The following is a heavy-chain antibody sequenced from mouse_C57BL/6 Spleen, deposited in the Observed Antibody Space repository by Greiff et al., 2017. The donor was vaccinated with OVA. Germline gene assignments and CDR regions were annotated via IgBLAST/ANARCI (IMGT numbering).Heavy chain of an antibody. D-gene: IGHD1-1*01. CDR1: GYTFTDYY. J-gene: IGHJ3*01. Sequence: VQLQQSGPELVKPGASVKISCKASGYTFTDYYMNWVKQSHGKSLEWIGDINPNNGGTSYNQKFKGKATLTVDKSSSTAYMELRSLTSEDSAVYYCARWGGSSWFAYWGQGTLVTVSA. CDR2: INPNNGGT. CDR3: ARWGGSSWFAY. V-gene: IGHV1-26*01.